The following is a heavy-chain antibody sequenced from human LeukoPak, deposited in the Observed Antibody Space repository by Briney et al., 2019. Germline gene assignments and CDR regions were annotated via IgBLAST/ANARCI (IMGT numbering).Heavy chain of an antibody. CDR2: VDPKRGVT. J-gene: IGHJ6*03. CDR3: ARFGEDGDDMDV. CDR1: GYNFTGYL. Sequence: ASVRVSCKASGYNFTGYLIHWVRQAPGQGPEWMGWVDPKRGVTRYAQKFQGRVTLTRDTSISTLYMELTSLRSDDTAVYFCARFGEDGDDMDVWGEGTTVIVSS. V-gene: IGHV1-2*02. D-gene: IGHD3-16*01.